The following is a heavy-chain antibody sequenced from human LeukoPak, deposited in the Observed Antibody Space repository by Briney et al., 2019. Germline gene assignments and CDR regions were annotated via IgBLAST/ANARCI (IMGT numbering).Heavy chain of an antibody. CDR3: ARVAYYYDSSGYYNFDY. CDR2: ISSDGSST. Sequence: GGSLRLSCAASGFTFSSYWMHWVRQAPGKGLVWVSRISSDGSSTSYADSVKGRFTISRDNAKNTLYLQMNSLRAEDTAVYYCARVAYYYDSSGYYNFDYWGQGTLVTVSS. J-gene: IGHJ4*02. CDR1: GFTFSSYW. D-gene: IGHD3-22*01. V-gene: IGHV3-74*01.